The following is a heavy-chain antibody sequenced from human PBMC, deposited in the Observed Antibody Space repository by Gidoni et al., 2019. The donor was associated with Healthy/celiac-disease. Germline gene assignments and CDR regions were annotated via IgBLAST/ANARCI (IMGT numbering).Heavy chain of an antibody. CDR3: ARSRSSRVARGYYYYGMDV. CDR2: IHYSGST. D-gene: IGHD3-3*01. V-gene: IGHV4-31*03. CDR1: GGSIISGGYY. J-gene: IGHJ6*02. Sequence: QVQLQESGPGLVTPSQTLSLTCTVSGGSIISGGYYWSWIRQHPGEGLECLGYIHYSGSTYYHPSLKSRVTISVDTSKNQFSLKLSSVTAAYTAVYYCARSRSSRVARGYYYYGMDVWGQGTTVTVSS.